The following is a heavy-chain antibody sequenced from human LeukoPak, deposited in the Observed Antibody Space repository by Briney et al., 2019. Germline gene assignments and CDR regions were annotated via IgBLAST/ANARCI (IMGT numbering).Heavy chain of an antibody. J-gene: IGHJ4*02. V-gene: IGHV3-9*01. CDR2: ISWNSGSI. CDR3: AKDVHYSYGYGFDY. Sequence: SLRLSCAASGFTFSSYAMSWVRQAPGKGLEWVSGISWNSGSIGYADSVKGRFTISRDNAKNSLYLQMNSLRAEDTALYYCAKDVHYSYGYGFDYWGQGTLVTVSS. D-gene: IGHD5-18*01. CDR1: GFTFSSYA.